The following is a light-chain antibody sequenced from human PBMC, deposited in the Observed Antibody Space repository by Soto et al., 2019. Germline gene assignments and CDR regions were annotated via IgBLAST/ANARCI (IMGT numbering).Light chain of an antibody. V-gene: IGKV3-20*01. CDR1: EIVISAY. CDR3: QQYGSSPRT. J-gene: IGKJ2*01. Sequence: EVVLTQSPGTLSLSPGERATLSCRASEIVISAYLAWYQQKPGQAPRLLIYDASSRATGIPDRFSGSGSGTDFTLTTSRLDPEDFAVYYCQQYGSSPRTFGQGTKLEIK. CDR2: DAS.